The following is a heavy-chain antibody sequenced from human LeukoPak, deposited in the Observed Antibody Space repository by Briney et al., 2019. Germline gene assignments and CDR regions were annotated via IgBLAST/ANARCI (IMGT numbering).Heavy chain of an antibody. V-gene: IGHV4-34*01. CDR3: ARDPCSTINCPLRF. Sequence: SETLSLTCAVYGGSLSGSYCTWIRQSPEKGLEGIGEINHSGRTNYNPSLESRATISVDTSNNQFSLKLRSVTAADTAVYYCARDPCSTINCPLRFWGQGTLVTVFS. J-gene: IGHJ4*02. D-gene: IGHD2/OR15-2a*01. CDR2: INHSGRT. CDR1: GGSLSGSY.